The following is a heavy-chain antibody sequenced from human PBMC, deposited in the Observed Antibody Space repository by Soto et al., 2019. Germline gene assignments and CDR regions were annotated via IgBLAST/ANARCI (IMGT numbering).Heavy chain of an antibody. CDR1: EFTFSSYA. J-gene: IGHJ4*02. D-gene: IGHD6-19*01. CDR3: AKDVEAYSSGGHDY. V-gene: IGHV3-23*01. Sequence: PGGSLRLSCAASEFTFSSYAMSWVRQAPGKGLEWVSAISGSGGSTYYADSVKGRFTISRDNSKNTLYLQMNSLRAEDTAVYYCAKDVEAYSSGGHDYWGQGTLVTVSS. CDR2: ISGSGGST.